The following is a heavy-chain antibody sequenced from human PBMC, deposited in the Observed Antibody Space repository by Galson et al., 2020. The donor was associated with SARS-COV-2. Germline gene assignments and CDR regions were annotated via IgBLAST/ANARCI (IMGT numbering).Heavy chain of an antibody. CDR1: GGSISSSNW. Sequence: SETLSLTCAVSGGSISSSNWWSWVRQPPGKGLEWIGEIYHSGSTNYNPSLKSRVTISVDKSKNQFSLKLSSVTAADTAVYYCSASLLLFGELLSGYYYYMDVCVEGTTVTFSS. V-gene: IGHV4-4*02. CDR2: IYHSGST. D-gene: IGHD3-10*01. CDR3: SASLLLFGELLSGYYYYMDV. J-gene: IGHJ6*03.